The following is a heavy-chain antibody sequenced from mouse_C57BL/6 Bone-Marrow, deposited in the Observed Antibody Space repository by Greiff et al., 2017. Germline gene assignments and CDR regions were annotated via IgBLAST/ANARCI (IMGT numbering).Heavy chain of an antibody. D-gene: IGHD1-1*01. CDR2: FYPGSGSI. CDR3: ARHEASYYCGSNPYMDY. J-gene: IGHJ2*01. Sequence: QVQLQQSGAELVKPGASVKLSCKASGYTFTEYTIHWVKQRSGQGLEWIGWFYPGSGSIKYNEKFKDKATLTADKSSSTVYMELSRLTSEDSAVYFCARHEASYYCGSNPYMDYWGQGTTLTVSS. CDR1: GYTFTEYT. V-gene: IGHV1-62-2*01.